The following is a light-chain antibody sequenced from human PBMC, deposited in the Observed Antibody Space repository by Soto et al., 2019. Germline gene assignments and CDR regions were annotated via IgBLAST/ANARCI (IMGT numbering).Light chain of an antibody. V-gene: IGLV1-44*01. Sequence: QSVLPQLPSASGTLGQRVTMSCSGGSSNIASSSVNWYRQLPGTAPRLLSYNDSHRPPGVPYLLSGSKSGTSASLAISGLQSDDEANYYCAAWEESMNGVVLGVGTQ. CDR1: SSNIASSS. CDR3: AAWEESMNGVV. J-gene: IGLJ2*01. CDR2: NDS.